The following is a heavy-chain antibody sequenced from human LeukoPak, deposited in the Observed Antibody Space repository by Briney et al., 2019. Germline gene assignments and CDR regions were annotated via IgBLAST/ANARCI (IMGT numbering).Heavy chain of an antibody. J-gene: IGHJ4*02. D-gene: IGHD5-18*01. CDR3: AKATQIQLWFLDD. CDR2: ISGSGGGT. V-gene: IGHV3-23*01. CDR1: GFTFSSYA. Sequence: GGSLRLSCAASGFTFSSYAMSWVRQAPGKGLEWVSAISGSGGGTYYADSVKGRFTISRDNSKNTLFLQMNSLRAEDTAVYYCAKATQIQLWFLDDWGQGTLVTVSS.